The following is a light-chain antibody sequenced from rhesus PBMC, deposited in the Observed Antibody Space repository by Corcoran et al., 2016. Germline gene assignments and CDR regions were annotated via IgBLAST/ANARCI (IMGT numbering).Light chain of an antibody. CDR1: QGISNW. Sequence: DIQMTQSPSSLSASVGDTVTITCRASQGISNWLAWYQQKPGKAPKLLLYRASNLETGVPSRFSGSGSGTDFTLTISSLQPEDIATYYCQQHDNSPLTFGGGTKVELK. J-gene: IGKJ4*01. V-gene: IGKV1-69*01. CDR2: RAS. CDR3: QQHDNSPLT.